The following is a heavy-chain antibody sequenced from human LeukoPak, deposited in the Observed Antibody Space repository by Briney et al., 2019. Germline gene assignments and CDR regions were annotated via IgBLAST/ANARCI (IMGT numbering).Heavy chain of an antibody. Sequence: PGGSLRLSCAASGFTFSGYWMPWARQSPGKGLVWVSCINGDGSDTRYADSVKGRFTISRDNAKNTLYLQMNSLRVEDAAVYYCARDPRNKGFDPWGQGTLVTVSS. CDR2: INGDGSDT. D-gene: IGHD1/OR15-1a*01. V-gene: IGHV3-74*01. CDR1: GFTFSGYW. CDR3: ARDPRNKGFDP. J-gene: IGHJ5*02.